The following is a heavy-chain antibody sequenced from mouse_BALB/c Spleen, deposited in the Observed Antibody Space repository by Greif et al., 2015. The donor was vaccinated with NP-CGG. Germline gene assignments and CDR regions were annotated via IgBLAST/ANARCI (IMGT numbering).Heavy chain of an antibody. CDR3: ARDWDYWYFDV. Sequence: VQLVESGAELAKPGASVKMSCKASGYTFTSYWMHWVKQRPGQGLEWIGYINPSTGYTEYNQKFKDKATLTADKSSSTAYMQLSSLTSEDSAVYYCARDWDYWYFDVWGAGTTVTVSS. J-gene: IGHJ1*01. D-gene: IGHD4-1*01. V-gene: IGHV1-7*01. CDR1: GYTFTSYW. CDR2: INPSTGYT.